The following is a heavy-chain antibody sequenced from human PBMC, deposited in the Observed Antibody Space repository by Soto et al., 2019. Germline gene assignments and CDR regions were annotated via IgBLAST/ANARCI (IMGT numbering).Heavy chain of an antibody. V-gene: IGHV3-23*01. D-gene: IGHD6-13*01. Sequence: EVQLLESGGGLVQPGGSLRLSCAASGFTFSNYAVTWVRQAPGKGLEWVSTISGSGGSTYYADSVTGRFTTSRDNSKNTLYLQMNRLRAEDTAVYYCAKDQGSSWYEIDYWGQGTLVTVSS. CDR1: GFTFSNYA. J-gene: IGHJ4*02. CDR3: AKDQGSSWYEIDY. CDR2: ISGSGGST.